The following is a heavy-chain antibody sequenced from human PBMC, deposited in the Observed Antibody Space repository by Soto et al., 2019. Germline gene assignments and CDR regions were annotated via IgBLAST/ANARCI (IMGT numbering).Heavy chain of an antibody. V-gene: IGHV4-34*01. D-gene: IGHD6-6*01. CDR3: ARGRGYSSWSGSFIRSYYYYRDV. J-gene: IGHJ6*03. Sequence: PSETLSLTCAFYGGSFSGYYWSWIRQPPGKGLEWIGEINHSGSTNYNPSLKSRVTISVDTPKNQFSLKLRSVTAADTAVYYCARGRGYSSWSGSFIRSYYYYRDVWGKGITITVPS. CDR1: GGSFSGYY. CDR2: INHSGST.